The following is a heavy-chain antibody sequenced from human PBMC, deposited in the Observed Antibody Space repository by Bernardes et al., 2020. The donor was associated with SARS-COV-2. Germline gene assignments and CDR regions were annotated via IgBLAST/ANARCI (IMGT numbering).Heavy chain of an antibody. D-gene: IGHD1-1*01. V-gene: IGHV3-30*18. J-gene: IGHJ6*02. CDR1: GFTFSSYG. CDR2: ISYDGSNK. Sequence: GGSLRLSCAASGFTFSSYGMHWVRQAPGKGLEWVALISYDGSNKYYADSVKGRFTISRDNSKNTLYLQMNSLRAEDTAVYYCAKEGNHYGMDVWGQGTTVTVSS. CDR3: AKEGNHYGMDV.